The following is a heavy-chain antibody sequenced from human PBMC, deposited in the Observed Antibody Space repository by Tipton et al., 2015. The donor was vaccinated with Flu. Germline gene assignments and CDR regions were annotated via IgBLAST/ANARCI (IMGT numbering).Heavy chain of an antibody. Sequence: SLRLSCAASGFTFSSYAMSWVRQAPGKGLEWVSAISGSGGSTYYADSVKGRFTISRDNSKNTLYLQMNSLRAEDTAVYYCATTGRITMIVVATDGAFDIWGQGRMVTVSS. CDR3: ATTGRITMIVVATDGAFDI. CDR1: GFTFSSYA. J-gene: IGHJ3*02. V-gene: IGHV3-23*01. CDR2: ISGSGGST. D-gene: IGHD3-22*01.